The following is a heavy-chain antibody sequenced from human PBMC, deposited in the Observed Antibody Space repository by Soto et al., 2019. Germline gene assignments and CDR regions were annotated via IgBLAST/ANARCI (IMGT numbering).Heavy chain of an antibody. Sequence: EVQLVESGGGLVQPGGSLRLSCAASGFTFSSYEMNWVRQAPGKGLEWVSYISSSGSTIYYADSVKGRFTISRDNAENSLYLQMNSLRAEDTAVYYCARDKVAGYSSSWHPYYYGMDVWGQGTTVTVSS. CDR2: ISSSGSTI. D-gene: IGHD6-13*01. J-gene: IGHJ6*02. V-gene: IGHV3-48*03. CDR1: GFTFSSYE. CDR3: ARDKVAGYSSSWHPYYYGMDV.